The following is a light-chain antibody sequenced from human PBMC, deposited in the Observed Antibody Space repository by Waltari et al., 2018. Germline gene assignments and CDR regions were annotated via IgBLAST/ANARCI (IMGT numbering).Light chain of an antibody. CDR2: EVT. CDR3: TSFAGGNTVI. V-gene: IGLV2-8*01. CDR1: GRDVGAYNY. Sequence: QSALTQPPSASGSPGQPVTLSCPGSGRDVGAYNYVSWYQHHPGKAPKLMIYEVTKRPSGVPDRFSGSKSDNSASLTVSGLQPDDEAYYYCTSFAGGNTVIFGGGTKLTVL. J-gene: IGLJ2*01.